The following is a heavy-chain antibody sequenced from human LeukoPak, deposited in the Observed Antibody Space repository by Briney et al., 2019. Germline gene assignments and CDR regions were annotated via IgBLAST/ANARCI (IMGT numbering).Heavy chain of an antibody. CDR2: IRDYNGNT. J-gene: IGHJ5*02. Sequence: ASVKVSCKASGYSFTISGISWVRQAPGQGLEWMGWIRDYNGNTNYAQKLQGRVTMTTDASTSTAYMELRSLRSDDTAVYYCARDTKRSRARWENLGFDPWGQGTLVTVSS. CDR3: ARDTKRSRARWENLGFDP. D-gene: IGHD1-26*01. CDR1: GYSFTISG. V-gene: IGHV1-18*01.